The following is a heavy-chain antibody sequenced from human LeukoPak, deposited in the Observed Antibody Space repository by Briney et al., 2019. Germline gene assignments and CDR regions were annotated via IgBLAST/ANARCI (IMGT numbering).Heavy chain of an antibody. Sequence: SETLSLNCAVYGGSFSGYYWSWIRQPPGKGLEWIGEINHSGSTNYNPSLKSRVTISVDTSKNQFSLKLSSVTAADTAVYYCARVSWSPGTSYYYMDVWGKGTTVTVSS. CDR1: GGSFSGYY. D-gene: IGHD1-1*01. CDR3: ARVSWSPGTSYYYMDV. CDR2: INHSGST. J-gene: IGHJ6*03. V-gene: IGHV4-34*01.